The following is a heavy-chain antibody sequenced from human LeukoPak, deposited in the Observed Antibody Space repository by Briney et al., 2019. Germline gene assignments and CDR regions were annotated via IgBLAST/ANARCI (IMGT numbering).Heavy chain of an antibody. CDR1: GGSISGYF. V-gene: IGHV4-4*07. J-gene: IGHJ4*02. Sequence: PSETLSLTCTVSGGSISGYFFNWIRQPAGKGLEWIGRIYTSGSTNYNPSLKSRVTMSVDTSKNQFSLKLTSVTAADTALYYCATNRHNTEFDYWGQGTLVTVSS. CDR2: IYTSGST. D-gene: IGHD1-14*01. CDR3: ATNRHNTEFDY.